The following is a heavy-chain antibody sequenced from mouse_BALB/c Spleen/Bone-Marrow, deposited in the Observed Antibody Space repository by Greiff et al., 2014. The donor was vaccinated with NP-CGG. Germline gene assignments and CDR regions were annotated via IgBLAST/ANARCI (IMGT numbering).Heavy chain of an antibody. CDR2: INPGSGGA. Sequence: QVQLKESGAELVRPGTAVNVSCKASGYAFTNHLIEWVKQRPGQGLEWIGVINPGSGGANYNEKFKGKATLTADKSSSTAYMQLSSLTSDDSAVYFCARFGRYYFDYWGQGTTLTVSS. J-gene: IGHJ2*01. CDR1: GYAFTNHL. V-gene: IGHV1-54*01. CDR3: ARFGRYYFDY.